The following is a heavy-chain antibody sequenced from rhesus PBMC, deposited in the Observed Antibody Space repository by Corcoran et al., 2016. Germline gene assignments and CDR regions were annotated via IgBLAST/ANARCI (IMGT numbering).Heavy chain of an antibody. CDR2: VDPRDSDT. J-gene: IGHJ2*01. CDR1: GYSFTSYW. CDR3: AKMASYWYFDL. V-gene: IGHV5-20*02. Sequence: EVQLVQSGAEVKRPGESLKISCKTSGYSFTSYWIILVRQMPGKGLEWRGAVDPRDSDTRYSPSFQGQVTISADKSISTAYLQWSSLKASDTATYYCAKMASYWYFDLWGPGTPITISS.